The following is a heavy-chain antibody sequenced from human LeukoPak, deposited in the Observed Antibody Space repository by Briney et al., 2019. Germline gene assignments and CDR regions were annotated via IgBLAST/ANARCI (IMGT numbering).Heavy chain of an antibody. CDR1: GHTFTSYG. D-gene: IGHD3-3*01. Sequence: ASVKVSCKASGHTFTSYGISWVRQAPGQGLEWMGIINPSGGSTSYAQKFQGRVTMTRDTSTSTVYMELSSLRSEDTAVYYCASSFRGDFWSGYYTGPFYWGQGTLVTVSS. V-gene: IGHV1-46*01. J-gene: IGHJ4*02. CDR2: INPSGGST. CDR3: ASSFRGDFWSGYYTGPFY.